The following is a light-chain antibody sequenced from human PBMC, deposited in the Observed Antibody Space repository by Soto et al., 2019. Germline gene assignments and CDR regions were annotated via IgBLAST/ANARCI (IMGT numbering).Light chain of an antibody. V-gene: IGKV3-15*01. CDR3: QQYNNWPPLT. Sequence: EIVMTQSPATLSVSPGDRATLSCRASQSVSSNLAWYQQKPGQAPRLLIYGASTRATGIPARFSGSGSGTEFTLTISSLQSEDFAVYYCQQYNNWPPLTFGGGTKLEIK. J-gene: IGKJ4*01. CDR1: QSVSSN. CDR2: GAS.